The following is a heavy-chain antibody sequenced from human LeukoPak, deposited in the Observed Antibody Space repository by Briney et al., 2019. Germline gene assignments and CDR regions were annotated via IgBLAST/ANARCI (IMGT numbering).Heavy chain of an antibody. CDR1: GYTFSSYA. J-gene: IGHJ3*01. D-gene: IGHD5-12*01. CDR2: IIPIFGTA. V-gene: IGHV1-69*13. CDR3: ARGGAPGDAFDV. Sequence: SVKVSCKASGYTFSSYAISWVRQAPGQGLEWMGGIIPIFGTANYAQKFQGRVTITADESTSTAYMELSSLRSEDTAMYYCARGGAPGDAFDVWGQGTMLTVSS.